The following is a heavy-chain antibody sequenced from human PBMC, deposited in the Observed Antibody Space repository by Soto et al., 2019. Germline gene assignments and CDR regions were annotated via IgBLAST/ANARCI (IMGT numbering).Heavy chain of an antibody. Sequence: PGGPLRLSCAASGFFLTNSASPRARQPPGQGLEWVAGIGASGDITWYADSVKGRLSISRDNSKNTLYLQLNSLRFEDTAVYYCAKDDFTDRGDDDFDYWGPGTLVTVSS. CDR3: AKDDFTDRGDDDFDY. V-gene: IGHV3-23*01. CDR2: IGASGDIT. D-gene: IGHD2-21*02. CDR1: GFFLTNSA. J-gene: IGHJ4*02.